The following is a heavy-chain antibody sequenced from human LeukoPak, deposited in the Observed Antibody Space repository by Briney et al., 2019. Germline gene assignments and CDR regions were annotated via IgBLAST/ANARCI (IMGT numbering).Heavy chain of an antibody. CDR2: IYSVGST. CDR3: AKESEYGYFQH. Sequence: GGSLRLSCAASGFTFSSYAMTWVRQAPGKGLEWVSVIYSVGSTHYADSVKGRFTISRDTSRNALYLQMNSLRAEDTAVYYCAKESEYGYFQHWGQGTLVTVSS. D-gene: IGHD6-6*01. CDR1: GFTFSSYA. J-gene: IGHJ1*01. V-gene: IGHV3-23*03.